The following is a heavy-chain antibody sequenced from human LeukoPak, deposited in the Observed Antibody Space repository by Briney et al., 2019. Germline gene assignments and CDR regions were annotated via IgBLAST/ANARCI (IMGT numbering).Heavy chain of an antibody. CDR3: ASTHLTDCSSISCIADYYGMDV. V-gene: IGHV4-59*08. Sequence: PSETLSLTCTGSGGSISSYYWSWIRQPPGKGLEWIGYIYYSGSTNYNPSLKSRVTISVDTSKNQFSLKLSSVTAADTAVYYCASTHLTDCSSISCIADYYGMDVWGQGTTVTVSS. D-gene: IGHD2-2*01. CDR1: GGSISSYY. CDR2: IYYSGST. J-gene: IGHJ6*02.